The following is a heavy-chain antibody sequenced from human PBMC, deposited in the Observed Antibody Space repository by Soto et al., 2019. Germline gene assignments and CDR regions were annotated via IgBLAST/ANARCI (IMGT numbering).Heavy chain of an antibody. D-gene: IGHD3-10*01. CDR3: ARTNTIVRGAPFGY. Sequence: QVQLVQSGAEVKKPGASVRVSCKASGYTFISFYMHWVRQAPGQGLEWMGVVNANGGSTNYAQKLQGRVTMTRDTSTSTVYMEVNSLRSEDTAVYYCARTNTIVRGAPFGYWGQGTLVTVSS. CDR1: GYTFISFY. J-gene: IGHJ4*02. V-gene: IGHV1-46*04. CDR2: VNANGGST.